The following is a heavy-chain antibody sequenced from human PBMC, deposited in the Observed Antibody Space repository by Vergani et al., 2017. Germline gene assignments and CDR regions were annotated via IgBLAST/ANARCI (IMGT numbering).Heavy chain of an antibody. CDR1: GGAVNSGSNF. CDR3: ARETVVTSWDGYRFHYMDV. CDR2: TSTDGST. V-gene: IGHV4-61*02. J-gene: IGHJ6*03. D-gene: IGHD3-16*02. Sequence: QVQLQESGPGLVKPSQTLSLTCSVSGGAVNSGSNFWTWIRQPAGKGLEWIGRTSTDGSTNYNPSLTSGVTVSVVTSKTQISLRLTSLTAKDTAVYYCARETVVTSWDGYRFHYMDVWGKGTTVTVSS.